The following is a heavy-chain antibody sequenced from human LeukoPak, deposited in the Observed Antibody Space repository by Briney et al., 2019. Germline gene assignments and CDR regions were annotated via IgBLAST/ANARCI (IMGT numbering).Heavy chain of an antibody. CDR3: AGSYNTYYAQDY. D-gene: IGHD1-14*01. J-gene: IGHJ4*02. V-gene: IGHV1-69*06. CDR2: IIPISGTA. Sequence: SVKVSCKASGYTFTSYAISWVRQAPGQGPEWIGGIIPISGTAKYAQKLQGRVTISADMSTGTAYMELSSLSSEDTAVYYCAGSYNTYYAQDYWGQGALVTVSS. CDR1: GYTFTSYA.